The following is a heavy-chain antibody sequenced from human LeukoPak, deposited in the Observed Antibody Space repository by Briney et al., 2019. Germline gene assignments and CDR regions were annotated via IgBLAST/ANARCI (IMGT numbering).Heavy chain of an antibody. CDR1: GGSISSDNW. J-gene: IGHJ6*03. V-gene: IGHV4-4*02. D-gene: IGHD4-17*01. CDR2: INHSGST. Sequence: SGTLSLTCAVSGGSISSDNWWGWVRQPPGKGLEWIGEINHSGSTNYNPSLKSRVTISVDTSKNQFSLKLSSVTAADTAVYYCARLWGVGTVRNYYYYMDVWGKGTTVTVSS. CDR3: ARLWGVGTVRNYYYYMDV.